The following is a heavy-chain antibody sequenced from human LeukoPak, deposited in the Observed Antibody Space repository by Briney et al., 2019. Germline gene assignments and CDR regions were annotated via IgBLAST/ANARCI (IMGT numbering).Heavy chain of an antibody. CDR2: IYYSGIT. V-gene: IGHV4-31*03. D-gene: IGHD5-18*01. CDR1: GGSISSGGYY. J-gene: IGHJ4*02. CDR3: AREYSYSYYFDY. Sequence: NASETLSLTCTVSGGSISSGGYYWSWIRQHPGKGLEWIGYIYYSGITYYNPSLKSRLTISVDTSKNQFSLKLSSVTAADTAVYYCAREYSYSYYFDYWGQGTLVTVSS.